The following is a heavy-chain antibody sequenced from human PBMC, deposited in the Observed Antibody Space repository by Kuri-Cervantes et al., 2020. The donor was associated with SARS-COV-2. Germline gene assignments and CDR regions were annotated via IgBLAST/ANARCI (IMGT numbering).Heavy chain of an antibody. CDR1: GGSISSYS. CDR2: IYYSGST. Sequence: SESLSLTCTVSGGSISSYSWSWIRQPPGKGLEWVGFIYYSGSTNYNPSLKSRVTITVDTAKNQYSRKLSSVTAADTAVYYCARGGYGYYLSWGQGTLVTVSS. D-gene: IGHD4-17*01. V-gene: IGHV4-59*01. CDR3: ARGGYGYYLS. J-gene: IGHJ5*02.